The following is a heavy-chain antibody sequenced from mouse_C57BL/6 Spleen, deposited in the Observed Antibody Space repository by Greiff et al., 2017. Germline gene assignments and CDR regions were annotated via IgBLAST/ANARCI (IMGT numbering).Heavy chain of an antibody. CDR3: ARRGSTVVGPFAY. CDR1: GYTFTSYW. J-gene: IGHJ3*01. V-gene: IGHV1-53*01. D-gene: IGHD1-1*01. Sequence: VQLQQPGTELVKPGASVKLSCKASGYTFTSYWMHWVKQRPGQGLEWIGNINPSNGGTNYNEKFKSKATLTVDKSSSTAYMQLSSLTSEDSAAYYCARRGSTVVGPFAYWGQGTLVTVSA. CDR2: INPSNGGT.